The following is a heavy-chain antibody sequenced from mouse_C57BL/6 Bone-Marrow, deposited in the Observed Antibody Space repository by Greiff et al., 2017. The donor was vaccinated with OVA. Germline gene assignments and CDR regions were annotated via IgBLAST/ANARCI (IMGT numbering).Heavy chain of an antibody. Sequence: EVKLVESGPGLVKPSQSLSLTCSVTGYSITSGYYWNWIRQFPGNKLEWMGYISYDGSNNYNPSLKNRISITRDTSKNQFFLKLNSVTTEDTATYYCARVDSKRYFDVWGTGTTVTVSS. J-gene: IGHJ1*03. CDR3: ARVDSKRYFDV. D-gene: IGHD2-5*01. CDR1: GYSITSGYY. CDR2: ISYDGSN. V-gene: IGHV3-6*01.